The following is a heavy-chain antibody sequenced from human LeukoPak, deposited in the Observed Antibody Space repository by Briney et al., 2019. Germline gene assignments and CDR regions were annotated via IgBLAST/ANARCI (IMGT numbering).Heavy chain of an antibody. V-gene: IGHV3-48*04. D-gene: IGHD6-13*01. J-gene: IGHJ4*02. Sequence: GGSLRLSCAASGFTFSNARMSWVRQAPGKGLEWVSYITSRSSTIYYADSVKGRFTISRDNAKNSLYLQMNSLRAEDTAVYYCARVGPGIAAAGTDYWGQGALVTVSS. CDR3: ARVGPGIAAAGTDY. CDR2: ITSRSSTI. CDR1: GFTFSNAR.